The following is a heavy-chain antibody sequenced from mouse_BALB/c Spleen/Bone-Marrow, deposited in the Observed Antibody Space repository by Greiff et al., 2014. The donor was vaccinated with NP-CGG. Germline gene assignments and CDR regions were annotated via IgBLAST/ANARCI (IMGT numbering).Heavy chain of an antibody. CDR3: ARGRDYYGNYFDY. D-gene: IGHD1-1*01. J-gene: IGHJ2*01. Sequence: EVQVVESGPGLVKPSQSLSLTCSVTGYSITSRYYWNWIRQFPGNKLQWMGYINYAGSDNYNPSLKNRISITRDTSKNQFFLKLNSVTTEDTATYYCARGRDYYGNYFDYWGQGTPLTVSS. CDR1: GYSITSRYY. CDR2: INYAGSD. V-gene: IGHV3-6*02.